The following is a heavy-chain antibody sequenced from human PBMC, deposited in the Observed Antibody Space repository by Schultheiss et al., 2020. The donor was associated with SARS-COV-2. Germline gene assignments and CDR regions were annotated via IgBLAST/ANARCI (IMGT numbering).Heavy chain of an antibody. CDR1: GFTFSSYW. Sequence: GGSLRLSCAASGFTFSSYWMSWVRQAPGKGLEWVSAISGSGGSTYYADSVKGRFTISRDNAKNSLYLQMNSLRAEDTAVYYCARGLPPTFDYWGQGTLVTVSS. V-gene: IGHV3-23*01. CDR2: ISGSGGST. J-gene: IGHJ4*02. CDR3: ARGLPPTFDY.